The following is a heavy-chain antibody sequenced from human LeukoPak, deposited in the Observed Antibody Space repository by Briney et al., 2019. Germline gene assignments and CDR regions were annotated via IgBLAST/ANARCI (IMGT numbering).Heavy chain of an antibody. Sequence: RASVKVSCKASGYAFTNYDINWVRQATGQGPEWMGWMNPKSGNTGYAQKFQGRVTMTRNTSISTAYMELSSLRSDDTAVYYCARDQDIVVVVAALRQREMGGFDLWGQGTLVTVSS. CDR1: GYAFTNYD. CDR3: ARDQDIVVVVAALRQREMGGFDL. CDR2: MNPKSGNT. V-gene: IGHV1-8*01. J-gene: IGHJ5*02. D-gene: IGHD2-15*01.